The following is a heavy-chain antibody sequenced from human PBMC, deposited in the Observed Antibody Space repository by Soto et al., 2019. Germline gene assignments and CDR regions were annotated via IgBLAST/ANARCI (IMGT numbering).Heavy chain of an antibody. J-gene: IGHJ4*02. D-gene: IGHD2-2*01. CDR3: ATVVSWVVVVTAAEGFDY. V-gene: IGHV3-23*01. CDR2: ISCSGGST. Sequence: PGGSLRLSCAASGFTFSSYAMSWVRQAPGKGLEWVSAISCSGGSTYYADSVKGRFTISRDNSKNTLYLQMNSLRAEDTAVYYCATVVSWVVVVTAAEGFDYCGQRTLVSVS. CDR1: GFTFSSYA.